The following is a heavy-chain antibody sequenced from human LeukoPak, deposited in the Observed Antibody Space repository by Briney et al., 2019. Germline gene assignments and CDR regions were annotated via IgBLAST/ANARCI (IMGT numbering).Heavy chain of an antibody. CDR3: ARAPYDFWSGYYLSYYYYYYMDV. D-gene: IGHD3-3*01. V-gene: IGHV3-11*01. CDR1: GFTFSDYY. Sequence: GGSLRLSCAASGFTFSDYYMSWIRQAPGKGLEWVSYISSSGSTIYYADSAKGRFTISRDNAKNSLYLQMNSLRAEDTAVYYCARAPYDFWSGYYLSYYYYYYMDVWGKGTTVTVSS. J-gene: IGHJ6*03. CDR2: ISSSGSTI.